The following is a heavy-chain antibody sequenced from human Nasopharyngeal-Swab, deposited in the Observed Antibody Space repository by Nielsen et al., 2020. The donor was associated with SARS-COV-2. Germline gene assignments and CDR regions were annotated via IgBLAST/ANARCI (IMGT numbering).Heavy chain of an antibody. J-gene: IGHJ3*02. CDR3: ARQDYVLAFDI. V-gene: IGHV4-59*08. CDR1: GGSISSYY. Sequence: SETLSLTCTVSGGSISSYYWSWIRQPPGKGLEWIGYIYYSGSTNYNPSLKSRVTISVDTSKNQFSLKLSSVTAADTAVYYCARQDYVLAFDIWAKGQWSPSLQ. CDR2: IYYSGST. D-gene: IGHD2/OR15-2a*01.